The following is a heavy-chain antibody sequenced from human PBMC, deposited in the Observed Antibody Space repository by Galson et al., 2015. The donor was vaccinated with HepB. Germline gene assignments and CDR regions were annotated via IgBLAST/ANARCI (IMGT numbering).Heavy chain of an antibody. CDR2: IKNKADGGTT. V-gene: IGHV3-15*01. D-gene: IGHD4-11*01. CDR3: TTAPYTVTADHKAFDV. J-gene: IGHJ3*01. Sequence: SLRLPCAASGFTFSNAWMSWVRQAPGKGLEWVGRIKNKADGGTTGYAAPVKGRFAISRDDSKTTLFLQMNSLKTEDTAVYYCTTAPYTVTADHKAFDVWGPGTMVTVSS. CDR1: GFTFSNAW.